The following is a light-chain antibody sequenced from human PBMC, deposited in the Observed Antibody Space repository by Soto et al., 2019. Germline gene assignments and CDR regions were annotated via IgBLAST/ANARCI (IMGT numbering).Light chain of an antibody. CDR3: QTWGTDIHGGV. V-gene: IGLV4-69*01. CDR1: SGHSNYA. Sequence: QLVLTQSPSASASLGASVKLTCTLSSGHSNYAIAWHQQQPEKGPRYLMNLNSDGSHNKGDGIPDRFSGSSSGAERYLTISSLQSEDEADYYCQTWGTDIHGGVFGGGTKVTVL. CDR2: LNSDGSH. J-gene: IGLJ2*01.